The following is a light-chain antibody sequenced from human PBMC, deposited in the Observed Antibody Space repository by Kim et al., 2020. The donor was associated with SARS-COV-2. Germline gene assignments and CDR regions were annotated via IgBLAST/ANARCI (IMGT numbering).Light chain of an antibody. Sequence: SLGDRVTITCRASQVINTYLAWYQQKPGRAPNLLIYQASNLHIGVPSRFSGSASGTEFTLTISSLQPDDVATYYCQHYIRFPYTFGQGTKVDIK. CDR2: QAS. V-gene: IGKV1-5*01. CDR3: QHYIRFPYT. J-gene: IGKJ2*01. CDR1: QVINTY.